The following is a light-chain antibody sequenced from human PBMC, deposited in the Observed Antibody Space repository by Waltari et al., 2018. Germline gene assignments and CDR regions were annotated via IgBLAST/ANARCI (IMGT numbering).Light chain of an antibody. CDR3: QQLNSYPLT. CDR2: AAS. V-gene: IGKV1-9*01. Sequence: DIQLTQSPSFLSASVGDRVTITCRASQGISSYLAWYQQKPGKAPKLLIYAASTLQSGVPSRFSGSESGTEFTLTISSLQPEDFATYYCQQLNSYPLTFGGGIKVEI. J-gene: IGKJ4*01. CDR1: QGISSY.